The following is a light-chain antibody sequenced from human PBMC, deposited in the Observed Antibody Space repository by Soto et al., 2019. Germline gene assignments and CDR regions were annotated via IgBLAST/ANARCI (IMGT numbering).Light chain of an antibody. Sequence: DILMTQSPSSVSASVGDRVTIACRASQDISSWLAWYQQTPGRVPKLLIYATSKLQPGVPTRFSGSGSGTNFTLTISSLHPADFETYYCQQANSFPITLGQGPRLEI. CDR2: ATS. CDR3: QQANSFPIT. CDR1: QDISSW. J-gene: IGKJ5*01. V-gene: IGKV1-12*01.